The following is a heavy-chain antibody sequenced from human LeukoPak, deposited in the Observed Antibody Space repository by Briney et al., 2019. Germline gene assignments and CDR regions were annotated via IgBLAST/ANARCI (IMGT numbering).Heavy chain of an antibody. V-gene: IGHV3-43*01. D-gene: IGHD3-10*01. CDR3: VKDKEGDYGSGSFDY. CDR2: ISWDGSSS. J-gene: IGHJ4*02. Sequence: GGSLRLSCVASGFTFDDFTMHWVRQAPGKGLEWVSVISWDGSSSIYADSVKGRFTISRDNSKNSLYLQMNSLRPEDTALYYCVKDKEGDYGSGSFDYWGQGTLVTVSS. CDR1: GFTFDDFT.